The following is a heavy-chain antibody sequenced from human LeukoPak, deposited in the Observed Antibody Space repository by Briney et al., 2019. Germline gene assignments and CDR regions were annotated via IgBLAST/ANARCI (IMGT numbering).Heavy chain of an antibody. D-gene: IGHD6-13*01. CDR3: ARGRSSSWYRLRPNWFDP. Sequence: SETLSLTCAVYGGSFSGYYWSWIRQPPGKGLEWIGEINHSGSTNYNPSLKSRVTISVDTSKNQFSLKLSSVTAADTAVYYCARGRSSSWYRLRPNWFDPWGQGTLVTVSS. V-gene: IGHV4-34*01. J-gene: IGHJ5*02. CDR2: INHSGST. CDR1: GGSFSGYY.